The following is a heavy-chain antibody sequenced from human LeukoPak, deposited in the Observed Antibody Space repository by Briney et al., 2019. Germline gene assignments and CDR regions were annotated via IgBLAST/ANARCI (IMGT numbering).Heavy chain of an antibody. CDR2: IYTSGST. J-gene: IGHJ5*02. V-gene: IGHV4-61*02. CDR3: AREHLTSMENWFDP. D-gene: IGHD1-1*01. CDR1: GGSISSGSCY. Sequence: PSGTLSLTCAVSGGSISSGSCYWSWIRQPAGKGLEWIGRIYTSGSTNYNPSLKSRVSISVDTSKNQFSLKLSSVTAADTAVYHCAREHLTSMENWFDPWGQGTLVTVSS.